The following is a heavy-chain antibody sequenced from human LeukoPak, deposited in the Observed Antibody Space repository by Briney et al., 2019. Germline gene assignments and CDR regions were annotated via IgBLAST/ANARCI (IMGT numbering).Heavy chain of an antibody. CDR3: AIGYCSSTSCSVRYYYYYMDV. Sequence: ASVKVSCKASGYTFTSYDINWVRQATGQGLEWMGWMNPNSGNTGYVQKFQGRVTMTRNTSISTAYMELSSLRSEDTAVYYCAIGYCSSTSCSVRYYYYYMDVWGKGTTVTVSS. D-gene: IGHD2-2*01. V-gene: IGHV1-8*01. J-gene: IGHJ6*03. CDR1: GYTFTSYD. CDR2: MNPNSGNT.